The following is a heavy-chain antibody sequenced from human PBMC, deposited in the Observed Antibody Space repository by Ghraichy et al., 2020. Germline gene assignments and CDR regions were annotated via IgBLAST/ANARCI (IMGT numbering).Heavy chain of an antibody. CDR3: ARDQQSLSGWYREGISGYLYC. V-gene: IGHV3-30-3*01. Sequence: GGSLRLSCAASGFTFSSYAMHWVRQAPGKGLEWVAVISYDGSNKYYADSVKGRFTISRDNSKNTLYLQMNSLRAEDTAVYYCARDQQSLSGWYREGISGYLYCWGQGTLVTVSA. J-gene: IGHJ4*02. CDR1: GFTFSSYA. CDR2: ISYDGSNK. D-gene: IGHD6-19*01.